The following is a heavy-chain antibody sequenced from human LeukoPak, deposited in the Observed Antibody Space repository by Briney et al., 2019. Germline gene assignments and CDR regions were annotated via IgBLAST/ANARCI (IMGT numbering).Heavy chain of an antibody. V-gene: IGHV1-69*01. CDR1: GGTFHSYI. CDR2: IVPIIGTA. D-gene: IGHD2-15*01. Sequence: SVKVSCQASGGTFHSYIVTWVRQAPGQGLEWMGCIVPIIGTANYAQKFQGRVTITADDSTSTAYMELRSLRTEDTAIYYCARDQRPTCLGGICYSGDYWGQGTLVTVTS. CDR3: ARDQRPTCLGGICYSGDY. J-gene: IGHJ4*02.